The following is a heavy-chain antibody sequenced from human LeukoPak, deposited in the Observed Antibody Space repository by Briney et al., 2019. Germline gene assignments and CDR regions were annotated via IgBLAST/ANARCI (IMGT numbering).Heavy chain of an antibody. Sequence: GGSLRLSCAASGFTFSSYAMSWVRQAPGKGLEWVSAISGSGGSTYYADSVKGRFTISRDNSKNTLYLQMNSLRAEDTAVYYCAKDALTGFSSSWYYFDYWGQGTLVTVSS. J-gene: IGHJ4*02. CDR3: AKDALTGFSSSWYYFDY. CDR2: ISGSGGST. V-gene: IGHV3-23*01. CDR1: GFTFSSYA. D-gene: IGHD6-13*01.